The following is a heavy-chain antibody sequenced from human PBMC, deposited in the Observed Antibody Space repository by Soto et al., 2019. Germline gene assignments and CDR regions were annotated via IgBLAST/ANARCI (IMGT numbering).Heavy chain of an antibody. Sequence: EVQVLESGGGLVQPGGSLGISCEGSEFTVSGHAMTWIRQAPGKGPEWVSTITADGGTYYADSVKGRFAMSRDTSENTLYLQMNSLGAEDTAAYYCAPHVSCSGGSCQYDAFAIRGQGTMVTVSS. CDR2: ITADGGT. CDR3: APHVSCSGGSCQYDAFAI. D-gene: IGHD2-15*01. J-gene: IGHJ3*02. CDR1: EFTVSGHA. V-gene: IGHV3-23*01.